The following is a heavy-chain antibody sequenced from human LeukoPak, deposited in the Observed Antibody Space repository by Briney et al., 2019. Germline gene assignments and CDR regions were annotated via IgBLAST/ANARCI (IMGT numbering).Heavy chain of an antibody. V-gene: IGHV6-1*01. Sequence: SQTLSLTCVISGDSLTSNTACWNWIRQSPSRGLEWLGRTYYRSKWYNDYAVSVKSRIAINPDTSKNQFSLLLNSVTPEDTAVYYCARDMGVFSKWSKYDYWGQGTLVTVSS. CDR3: ARDMGVFSKWSKYDY. CDR2: TYYRSKWYN. CDR1: GDSLTSNTAC. D-gene: IGHD2-15*01. J-gene: IGHJ4*02.